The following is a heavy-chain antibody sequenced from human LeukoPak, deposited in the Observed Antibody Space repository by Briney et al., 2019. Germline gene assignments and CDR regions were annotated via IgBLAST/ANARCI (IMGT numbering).Heavy chain of an antibody. CDR2: IIPIFGTA. V-gene: IGHV1-69*05. Sequence: SVKVSCKALGGSFSSEAISWVRQAPGQGLEWMGGIIPIFGTANYAQKFQGRVTITTDESTSTAYMEVSSLRSEDTAVYYCGRKAGDCGGNSCYSIDYWGQGTLVTVSS. CDR1: GGSFSSEA. CDR3: GRKAGDCGGNSCYSIDY. D-gene: IGHD2-15*01. J-gene: IGHJ4*02.